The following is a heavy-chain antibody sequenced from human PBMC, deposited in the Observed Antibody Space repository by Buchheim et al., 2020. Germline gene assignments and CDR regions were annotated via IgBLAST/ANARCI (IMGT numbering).Heavy chain of an antibody. Sequence: QVQLQESGPGLVKPSQTLSLTCTVSGGSISSGDYYWNWIRQPPGKGLEWIGYIYYSGSTYYKPSLKSRVTISVDTSKNQFSLKLTSVTAADTAVYYCARDLLPATPEKYFDLWGRGTL. CDR3: ARDLLPATPEKYFDL. J-gene: IGHJ2*01. CDR1: GGSISSGDYY. D-gene: IGHD2-2*01. V-gene: IGHV4-30-4*01. CDR2: IYYSGST.